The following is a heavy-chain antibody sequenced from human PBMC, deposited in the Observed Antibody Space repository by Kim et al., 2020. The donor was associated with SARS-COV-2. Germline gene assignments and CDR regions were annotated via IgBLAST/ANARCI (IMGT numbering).Heavy chain of an antibody. J-gene: IGHJ6*02. CDR1: GFTFSSYG. CDR2: IWYDGSNK. Sequence: GGSLRLSCAASGFTFSSYGMHWVRQAPGKGLEWVAVIWYDGSNKYYADSVKGRFTISRDNSKNTLYLQMNSLRAEDTAVYYCARNRWYSSSWYEPSYYYGMDVWGQGTTVTVSS. D-gene: IGHD6-13*01. V-gene: IGHV3-33*01. CDR3: ARNRWYSSSWYEPSYYYGMDV.